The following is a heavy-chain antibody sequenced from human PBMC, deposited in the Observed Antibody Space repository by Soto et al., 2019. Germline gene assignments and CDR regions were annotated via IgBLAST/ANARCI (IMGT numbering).Heavy chain of an antibody. CDR3: TTDIHPAAGYMDV. J-gene: IGHJ6*03. CDR1: GFTFDDFA. Sequence: EVQLVESGGGLVQPGRSLRLSCAASGFTFDDFAMHWVRQAPGKGLEWVSGISWHSGSFGYADSVKGRFSISRDNAKNSLYLQMNSLRVDDTALYFCTTDIHPAAGYMDVWGKGTMVIVSS. CDR2: ISWHSGSF. V-gene: IGHV3-9*01.